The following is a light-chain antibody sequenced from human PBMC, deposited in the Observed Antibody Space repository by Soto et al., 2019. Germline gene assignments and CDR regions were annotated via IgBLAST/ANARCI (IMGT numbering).Light chain of an antibody. CDR1: QIVDGNA. V-gene: IGKV3-20*01. CDR2: AAS. J-gene: IGKJ2*01. CDR3: PQNGRSPYT. Sequence: EIVLTQSPDTLSLSPGERATLSCRASQIVDGNALAWYQQKPGQPPRLLIYAASSRAGGIPDKFSGSGSGTNFTFTINRLEPEDFAVYYCPQNGRSPYTFGQGTKLEI.